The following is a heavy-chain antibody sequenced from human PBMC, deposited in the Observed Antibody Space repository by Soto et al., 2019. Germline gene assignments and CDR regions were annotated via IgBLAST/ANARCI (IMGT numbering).Heavy chain of an antibody. CDR2: INAGNGNT. D-gene: IGHD3-22*01. V-gene: IGHV1-3*01. J-gene: IGHJ4*02. Sequence: ASVKVSCKASGYTFTNYATHWVRQAPGQRLEWMGWINAGNGNTKYSQKFQGRVTITRDTSASTAYMELSSLRSEDTAVYYCARSIVVVTSFDYWGQGTLVTVSS. CDR1: GYTFTNYA. CDR3: ARSIVVVTSFDY.